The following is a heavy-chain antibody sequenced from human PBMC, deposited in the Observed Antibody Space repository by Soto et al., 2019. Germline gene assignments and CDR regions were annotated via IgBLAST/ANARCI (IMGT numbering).Heavy chain of an antibody. Sequence: ASVKVSCKASGGTFNSYTISWVRQAPGQGLEWMGRIIPILGIANYAQKFQGRVTITADKSTSTAYMELSSLRSEDTAVYYCARDDSDCSGGSCYRSPFDYWGQGTLVTVSS. J-gene: IGHJ4*02. CDR1: GGTFNSYT. CDR2: IIPILGIA. V-gene: IGHV1-69*04. D-gene: IGHD2-15*01. CDR3: ARDDSDCSGGSCYRSPFDY.